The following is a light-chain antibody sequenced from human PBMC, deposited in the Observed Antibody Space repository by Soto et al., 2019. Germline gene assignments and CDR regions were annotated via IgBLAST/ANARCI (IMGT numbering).Light chain of an antibody. Sequence: QSALTQPRSVSGSPGQSVTISCTGTSSDVGGYNYVTWYQHHPGKAPKLMISDVNKRASGVPDRFSGSKSGNTASLTISGLRAEDEADYYCCSFGGRVFVFGTGTKVTVL. CDR1: SSDVGGYNY. J-gene: IGLJ1*01. V-gene: IGLV2-11*01. CDR3: CSFGGRVFV. CDR2: DVN.